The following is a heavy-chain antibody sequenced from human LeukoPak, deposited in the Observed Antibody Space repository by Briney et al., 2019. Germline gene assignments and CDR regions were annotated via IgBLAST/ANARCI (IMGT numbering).Heavy chain of an antibody. CDR2: INPNSGGT. Sequence: ASVKVSCKASGYTLTGYYMHWVRQAPGQGLEWMGWINPNSGGTNYAQKLQGRVTITRDTSISTAYMEMRRLRYDDTAVYYCARVMLRGVNWFDPWGQGTLVTVSS. CDR3: ARVMLRGVNWFDP. J-gene: IGHJ5*02. D-gene: IGHD3-10*01. CDR1: GYTLTGYY. V-gene: IGHV1-2*02.